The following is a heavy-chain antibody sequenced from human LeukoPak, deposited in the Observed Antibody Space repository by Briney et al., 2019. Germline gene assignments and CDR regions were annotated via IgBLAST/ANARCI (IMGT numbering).Heavy chain of an antibody. J-gene: IGHJ4*02. CDR3: ARGRYSSGCYY. D-gene: IGHD6-19*01. CDR1: GGSFSGYY. Sequence: SETLSLTCAVSGGSFSGYYWSWIRQPPEMGLEWIGEINHSGSTNYNPSLKSRVTISVDTSKNQFSLNLSSVTAADTAVYYCARGRYSSGCYYWGQGTLVTVSS. V-gene: IGHV4-34*01. CDR2: INHSGST.